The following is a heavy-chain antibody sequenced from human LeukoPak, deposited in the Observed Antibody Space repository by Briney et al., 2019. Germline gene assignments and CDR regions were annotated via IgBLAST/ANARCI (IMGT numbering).Heavy chain of an antibody. J-gene: IGHJ3*02. CDR3: ARYGFSSVWQGGWHAFDI. CDR1: GYTFTIYY. CDR2: IHPTVGET. V-gene: IGHV1-46*01. D-gene: IGHD6-25*01. Sequence: ASVKVSFKSSGYTFTIYYLHWVRQPPAQGLEWMGIIHPTVGETTYAQKFQGRVTMTRDMSTGTVYMDLSSLRSEDTAVYYCARYGFSSVWQGGWHAFDIWGQGTTVTVSS.